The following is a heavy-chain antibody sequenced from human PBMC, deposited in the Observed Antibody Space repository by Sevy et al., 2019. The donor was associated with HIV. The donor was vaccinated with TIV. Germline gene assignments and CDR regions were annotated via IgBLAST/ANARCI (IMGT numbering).Heavy chain of an antibody. J-gene: IGHJ5*01. CDR3: ARENLQWFDR. Sequence: GGSLRLSCAASGSTFYTYGMHWVRQAPGKGLEWVAVISYDGGNQYYADSVKGRFTISRDNSKNTLYLQMNSLRAEDTAVYYCARENLQWFDRWGQGTLVTVSS. CDR1: GSTFYTYG. V-gene: IGHV3-33*05. CDR2: ISYDGGNQ.